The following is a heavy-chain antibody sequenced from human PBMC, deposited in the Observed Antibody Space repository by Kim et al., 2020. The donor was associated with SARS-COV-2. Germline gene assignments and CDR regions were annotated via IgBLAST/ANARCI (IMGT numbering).Heavy chain of an antibody. CDR3: AKDGGYCTGGVCYHFDY. V-gene: IGHV3-9*01. D-gene: IGHD2-8*02. CDR2: ISWNSGSI. Sequence: GGSLRLSCAASGFTFDDYAMHWVRQAPGKGLEWVSGISWNSGSIGYADSVKGRFTISRDNAKNSLYLQMNSLRAEDTALYYCAKDGGYCTGGVCYHFDY. J-gene: IGHJ4*01. CDR1: GFTFDDYA.